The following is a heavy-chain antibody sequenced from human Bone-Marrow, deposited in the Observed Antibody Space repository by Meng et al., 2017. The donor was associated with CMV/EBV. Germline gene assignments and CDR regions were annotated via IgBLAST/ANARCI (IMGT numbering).Heavy chain of an antibody. CDR2: IYYSGST. J-gene: IGHJ4*02. V-gene: IGHV4-59*01. D-gene: IGHD3-3*01. Sequence: SETLSLTCTVSGVSISSYYWSWIRQPPGKGLEWIGYIYYSGSTNYDPSLKSRVTISVDTSKNQFSLKLSSVTAADTAVYYCARGLRYAFWCGSAFFDYWGQGTLVTVSS. CDR3: ARGLRYAFWCGSAFFDY. CDR1: GVSISSYY.